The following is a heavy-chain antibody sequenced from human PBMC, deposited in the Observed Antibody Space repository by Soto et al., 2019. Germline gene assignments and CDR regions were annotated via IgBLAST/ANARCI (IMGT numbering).Heavy chain of an antibody. D-gene: IGHD2-15*01. CDR1: GGSISNYY. CDR2: IYYSGST. J-gene: IGHJ4*02. CDR3: ARAGAATLSDY. Sequence: ASETLSLTCTVSGGSISNYYCSWIRQPPGKGLEWIGCIYYSGSTNYNPSLKSRVTISVDTSKNQFSLKLSSVTAADTAVYYCARAGAATLSDYWGQGTLVTVSS. V-gene: IGHV4-59*01.